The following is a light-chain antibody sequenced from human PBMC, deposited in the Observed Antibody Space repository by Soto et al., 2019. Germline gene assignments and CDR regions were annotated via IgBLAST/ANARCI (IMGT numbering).Light chain of an antibody. CDR3: QQRTRWPMT. CDR1: QNLHSF. V-gene: IGKV3-11*01. CDR2: DGS. Sequence: EIGLKQSPATLSVSPGEGVTLSCRASQNLHSFLNWYQQRPGQAPRPLIYDGSKRAAGVPDRISGDGSGTDYTLTISSLEPEDFAVYYCQQRTRWPMTFGQGTRLEIK. J-gene: IGKJ5*01.